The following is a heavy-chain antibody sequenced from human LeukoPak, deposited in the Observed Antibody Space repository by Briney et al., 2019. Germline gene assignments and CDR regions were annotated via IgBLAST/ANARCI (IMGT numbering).Heavy chain of an antibody. CDR1: GGTFSSYA. J-gene: IGHJ6*02. D-gene: IGHD4-17*01. CDR2: IIPILGIA. V-gene: IGHV1-69*04. Sequence: ASVKVSCKASGGTFSSYAISWVRQAPGQGLEWKGRIIPILGIANYAQKFQGRVTITADKSTSTAYMELSSLRSEDTAVYYCARDEYDYGEDYYYYYGMDVWGQGTTVTVSS. CDR3: ARDEYDYGEDYYYYYGMDV.